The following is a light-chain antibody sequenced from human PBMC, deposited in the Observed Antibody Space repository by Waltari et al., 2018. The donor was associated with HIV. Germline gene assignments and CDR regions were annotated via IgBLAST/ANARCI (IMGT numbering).Light chain of an antibody. CDR2: DVS. CDR3: CSYAGDYTFVL. CDR1: SSDVGGYKY. Sequence: QSALTQPRSVSGSPGQSVTISCTGTSSDVGGYKYVSWYQQHPGKAPKLMIYDVSKRPSGVPDRFSGSKSGNTASLTISGLQAEDEADYYCCSYAGDYTFVLFGGGTKLTVL. V-gene: IGLV2-11*01. J-gene: IGLJ2*01.